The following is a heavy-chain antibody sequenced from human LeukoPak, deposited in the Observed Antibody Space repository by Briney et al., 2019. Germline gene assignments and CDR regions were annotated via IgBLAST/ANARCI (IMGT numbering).Heavy chain of an antibody. Sequence: GGFLRLSCTVSGITFSRYWMSWVRQAPGKGLEWVANINQDGNRENYVDSVKGRFSISRDNAKNSLFLQMHSLRAEDTAVYYCATTFPYCSDGTCALGGQGTLVTVSS. D-gene: IGHD2-15*01. CDR3: ATTFPYCSDGTCAL. CDR2: INQDGNRE. J-gene: IGHJ4*02. V-gene: IGHV3-7*01. CDR1: GITFSRYW.